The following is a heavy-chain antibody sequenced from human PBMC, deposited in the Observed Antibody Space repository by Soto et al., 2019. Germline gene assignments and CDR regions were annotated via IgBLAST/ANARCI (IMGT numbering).Heavy chain of an antibody. CDR1: GYSFTSYW. CDR3: ARQVAPAATPWSFHY. D-gene: IGHD2-2*02. J-gene: IGHJ4*02. V-gene: IGHV5-51*01. CDR2: IYPGDSDT. Sequence: GESLKISCKGSGYSFTSYWIGWVRQMPGKGLEWMGIIYPGDSDTKYSPSFQGQVTISADKSISTAFLQWSSLKASDTAMYYCARQVAPAATPWSFHYLGQGTLVTVSS.